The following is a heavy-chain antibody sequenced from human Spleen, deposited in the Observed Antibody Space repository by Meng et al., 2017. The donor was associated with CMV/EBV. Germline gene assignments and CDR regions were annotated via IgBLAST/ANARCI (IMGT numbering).Heavy chain of an antibody. CDR3: ATKLYSSSWYGVDAFDI. J-gene: IGHJ3*02. D-gene: IGHD6-13*01. CDR1: GFTFSSYW. V-gene: IGHV3-74*01. Sequence: GVSLRLSCAASGFTFSSYWMHWVRQAPGKGLVWVSRINSDGSSTSYADSVKGRFTISRDNAKNTLYLQMNSLRAEDTAVYYCATKLYSSSWYGVDAFDIWGQGTMVTVSS. CDR2: INSDGSST.